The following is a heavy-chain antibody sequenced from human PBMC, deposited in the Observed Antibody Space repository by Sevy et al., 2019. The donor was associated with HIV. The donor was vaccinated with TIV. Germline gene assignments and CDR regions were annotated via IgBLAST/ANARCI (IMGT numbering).Heavy chain of an antibody. V-gene: IGHV3-15*01. CDR1: GFTFSNAW. D-gene: IGHD5-12*01. CDR3: TTGYSGYDDHDY. J-gene: IGHJ4*02. CDR2: IKSKSDGGTT. Sequence: GGSLRLSCAASGFTFSNAWMSGVRQAPWKGLEWVGRIKSKSDGGTTDYAAPVKGRFTISRDDSKNTLYLQMNSLKTEDTAVYYCTTGYSGYDDHDYWGQGTLVTVSS.